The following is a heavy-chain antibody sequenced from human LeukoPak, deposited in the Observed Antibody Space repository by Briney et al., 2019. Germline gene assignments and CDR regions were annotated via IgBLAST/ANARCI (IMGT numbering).Heavy chain of an antibody. CDR2: ISSGSSYI. J-gene: IGHJ5*02. V-gene: IGHV3-21*01. D-gene: IGHD2-2*02. Sequence: PGGSLRLSCAASGFTFSSYSMNWVRQAPGKGLEWVSSISSGSSYIYYADSVKGRFTISRDNAKNSLYLQMNSLRAEDTAVYYCARGPDRYCSSTSCYKWFDPWGQGTLVTVSS. CDR3: ARGPDRYCSSTSCYKWFDP. CDR1: GFTFSSYS.